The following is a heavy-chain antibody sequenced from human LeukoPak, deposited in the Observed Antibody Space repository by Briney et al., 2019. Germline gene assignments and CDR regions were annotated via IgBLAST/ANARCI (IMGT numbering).Heavy chain of an antibody. Sequence: GSLRLSCAASGFTFSSYAMSWVRQPPGKGLEWIGEINHSGSTNYNPSLKSRVTISVDTSKNQFSLKLSSVTAADTAVYYCARGYSSSWYSRSYYYYYMDVWGKGTTVTVSS. CDR3: ARGYSSSWYSRSYYYYYMDV. V-gene: IGHV4-34*01. CDR1: GFTFSSYA. J-gene: IGHJ6*03. CDR2: INHSGST. D-gene: IGHD6-13*01.